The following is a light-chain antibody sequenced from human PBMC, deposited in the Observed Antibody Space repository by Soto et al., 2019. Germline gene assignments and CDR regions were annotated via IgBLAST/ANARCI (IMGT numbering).Light chain of an antibody. CDR2: KAS. J-gene: IGKJ1*01. V-gene: IGKV1-5*03. Sequence: DLQSPPSTSTLSASVGYIFTITGLASQSISSWLAWYQQKPGKDPKLLIYKASSLESGVPSRFSGSGSGTEFTLTISSLQPDDFATYYCQQYNSYSEAVGKGTQVDIK. CDR1: QSISSW. CDR3: QQYNSYSEA.